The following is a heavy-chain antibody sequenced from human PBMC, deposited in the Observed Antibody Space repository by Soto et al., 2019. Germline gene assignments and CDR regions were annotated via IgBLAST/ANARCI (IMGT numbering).Heavy chain of an antibody. Sequence: GGSLRLSCEASGFTFSSYAMNWVRQAPVKGLEWVSAISGSGGSTYYADAVKGRFTISRENSKNTLYLQMNSLRAEDTAVYYCAKDRELRYFDWLLDYWGQGTLVAVSS. CDR1: GFTFSSYA. CDR3: AKDRELRYFDWLLDY. D-gene: IGHD3-9*01. J-gene: IGHJ4*02. V-gene: IGHV3-23*01. CDR2: ISGSGGST.